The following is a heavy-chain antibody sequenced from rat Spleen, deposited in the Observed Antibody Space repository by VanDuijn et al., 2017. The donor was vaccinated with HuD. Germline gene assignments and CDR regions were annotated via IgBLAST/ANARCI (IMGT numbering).Heavy chain of an antibody. J-gene: IGHJ2*01. V-gene: IGHV9-3*01. CDR2: INTRTGYP. Sequence: QVQLKESGPGLVQPSQTLSLTCTVAGFSLTSYNVHWVKQAPGNGLKWMGWINTRTGYPTYADDFKQRFVFSLETSASTALLQINNVNIEDTATYFCTKGGDHGYDLGFDYWGQGVMVTVSS. CDR3: TKGGDHGYDLGFDY. D-gene: IGHD1-7*01. CDR1: GFSLTSYN.